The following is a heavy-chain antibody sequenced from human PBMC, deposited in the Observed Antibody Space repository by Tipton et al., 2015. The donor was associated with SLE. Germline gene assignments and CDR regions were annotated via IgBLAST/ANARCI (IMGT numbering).Heavy chain of an antibody. CDR3: AKKEVAFDV. V-gene: IGHV3-23*04. J-gene: IGHJ3*01. CDR1: GFSFSSFA. Sequence: QLVQSGGGLVQPGGSLRLSCAASGFSFSSFAMSWVRQAPGKGLEGVLLISGSGGSTYDADSVKGRFTISRDNFKNTLYLQMSSLRVEDTAVYYCAKKEVAFDVWGQGSMVTVSS. CDR2: ISGSGGST.